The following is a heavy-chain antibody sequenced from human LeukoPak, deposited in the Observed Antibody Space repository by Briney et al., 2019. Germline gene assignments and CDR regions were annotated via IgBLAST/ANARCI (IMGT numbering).Heavy chain of an antibody. D-gene: IGHD5-18*01. CDR1: GGSISSGTNY. Sequence: SETLSLTCNVSGGSISSGTNYWSWIRQPAGKGLEWIGRIYTSGHTNYNPSLKSRATISVDTSKNQFSLKLSSVTAADTAVYYCARGRGYSYGPPDYWGQGTLVTVSS. J-gene: IGHJ4*02. V-gene: IGHV4-61*02. CDR2: IYTSGHT. CDR3: ARGRGYSYGPPDY.